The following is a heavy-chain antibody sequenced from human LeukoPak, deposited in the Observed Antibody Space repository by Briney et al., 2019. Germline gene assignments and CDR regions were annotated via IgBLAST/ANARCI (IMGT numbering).Heavy chain of an antibody. CDR3: VRVSSGYFGGGYFDY. D-gene: IGHD3-22*01. CDR2: IDPTDSYT. Sequence: GESLKISCKGFGYNFTSHWISWVRQVPGKGLEWMGRIDPTDSYTNFSPSFQGHVTISVDKSISTAYLQWSGLRASDTAMYYCVRVSSGYFGGGYFDYWGQGTLVTVSS. J-gene: IGHJ4*02. V-gene: IGHV5-10-1*01. CDR1: GYNFTSHW.